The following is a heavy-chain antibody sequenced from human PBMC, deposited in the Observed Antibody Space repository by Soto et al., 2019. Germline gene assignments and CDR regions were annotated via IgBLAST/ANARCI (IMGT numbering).Heavy chain of an antibody. Sequence: ASVKVSCKASGYTFTSYDINWVRQAAGQGLEWMGWMNPNSGNTGYAQKFQGRVTMTRNTSISTAYKELSSLRSEDTAVYYCAIKFGELFIPYYGMDVWGQGTTVTVSS. D-gene: IGHD3-10*01. J-gene: IGHJ6*02. CDR3: AIKFGELFIPYYGMDV. CDR2: MNPNSGNT. CDR1: GYTFTSYD. V-gene: IGHV1-8*01.